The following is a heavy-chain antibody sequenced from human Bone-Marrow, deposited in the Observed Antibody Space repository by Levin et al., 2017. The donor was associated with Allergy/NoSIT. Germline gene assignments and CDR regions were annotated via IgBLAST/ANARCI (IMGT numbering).Heavy chain of an antibody. CDR2: ISSSSSYI. V-gene: IGHV3-21*01. CDR3: ARDLAYSSSWYFAFDI. Sequence: GESLKISCAASGFTFSGYTMNWVRQAPGKGLEWVSSISSSSSYIYYADSVKGRFTISRDNAKNSLYLQMNSLRAEDTAVYYCARDLAYSSSWYFAFDIWGQGTMVTVSS. J-gene: IGHJ3*02. CDR1: GFTFSGYT. D-gene: IGHD6-13*01.